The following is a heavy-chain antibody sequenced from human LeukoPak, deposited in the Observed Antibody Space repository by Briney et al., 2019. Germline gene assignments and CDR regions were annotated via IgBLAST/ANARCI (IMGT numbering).Heavy chain of an antibody. CDR1: GFPFANTW. D-gene: IGHD3-22*01. J-gene: IGHJ5*02. CDR3: ARERGYYDSSGYYYLNWFDP. Sequence: GGSLRLSCAASGFPFANTWMHWVRQAPGKGLEWVSYISSSGSTIYYADSVKGRFTISRDNAKNSLYLQMNSLRAEDTAVYYCARERGYYDSSGYYYLNWFDPWGQGTLVTVSS. V-gene: IGHV3-48*04. CDR2: ISSSGSTI.